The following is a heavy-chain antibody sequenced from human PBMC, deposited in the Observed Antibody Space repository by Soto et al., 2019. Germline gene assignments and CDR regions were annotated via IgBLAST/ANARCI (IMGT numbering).Heavy chain of an antibody. CDR3: ARENRIAAAGNAFDV. CDR2: ISYDGIKK. Sequence: XGSVRLSCAASGFRFSNYVMYGVRQAPGKGLEWVALISYDGIKKYYAGSVKGRFTISRDNSKNMLYLQMNSLRAEDTAVYYCARENRIAAAGNAFDVWGQGTMVTVSS. J-gene: IGHJ3*01. CDR1: GFRFSNYV. V-gene: IGHV3-30*03. D-gene: IGHD6-13*01.